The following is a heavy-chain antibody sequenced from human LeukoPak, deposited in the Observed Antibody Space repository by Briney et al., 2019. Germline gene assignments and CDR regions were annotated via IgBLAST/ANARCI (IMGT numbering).Heavy chain of an antibody. D-gene: IGHD6-13*01. J-gene: IGHJ4*02. V-gene: IGHV4-59*01. CDR1: GSSISSYY. CDR2: IYYSGST. CDR3: ARGIAAAVDY. Sequence: PSETLSLTCTVSGSSISSYYWSWIRQSPGKGLEWIGYIYYSGSTNYNPSLKSRVTISVDTSKNQFSLKLSSVTATDTAVYYCARGIAAAVDYWGQGTLVTVSS.